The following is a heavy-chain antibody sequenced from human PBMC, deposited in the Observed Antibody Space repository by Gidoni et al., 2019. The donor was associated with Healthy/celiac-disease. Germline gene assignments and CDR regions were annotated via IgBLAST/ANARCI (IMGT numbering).Heavy chain of an antibody. CDR1: GFTFSSYG. J-gene: IGHJ6*03. CDR2: ISYDGSNK. Sequence: QVQLVESGGGVVQPGRSLRLSCAASGFTFSSYGMHWVRQAPGKGLEWVAVISYDGSNKYYADSVKGRFTISRDNSKNTLYLQMNSLRAEDTVVYYCAKDERYFDWLLTDYYYYYMDVWGKGTTVTVSS. CDR3: AKDERYFDWLLTDYYYYYMDV. V-gene: IGHV3-30*18. D-gene: IGHD3-9*01.